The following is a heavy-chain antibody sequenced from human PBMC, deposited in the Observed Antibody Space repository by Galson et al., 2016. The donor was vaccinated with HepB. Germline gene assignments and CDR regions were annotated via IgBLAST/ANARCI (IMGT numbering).Heavy chain of an antibody. J-gene: IGHJ4*02. Sequence: SVKVSCKASGGTFSSYSITWVRQAPGQGLEWMGGIIPIFGTANYAQKFQDRVTITADKSTSTAYMALSSLRSEDTAVYYCASPPAGAYSHGYVYWGQGTLVTVSS. CDR3: ASPPAGAYSHGYVY. V-gene: IGHV1-69*06. CDR1: GGTFSSYS. D-gene: IGHD5-18*01. CDR2: IIPIFGTA.